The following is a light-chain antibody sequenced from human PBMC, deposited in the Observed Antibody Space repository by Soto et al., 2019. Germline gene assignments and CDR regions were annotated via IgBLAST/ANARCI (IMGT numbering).Light chain of an antibody. V-gene: IGKV1-5*01. J-gene: IGKJ1*01. Sequence: DIQMTQSPSTLSASVGDRVTISCRASRRISSWLAWYQQQPGKAPKLLVYDASTMQSGVPSMFSGNGSGTEFTLTISRLQPEDLATYFCQQDNGYPWTFSQGTRVAIK. CDR3: QQDNGYPWT. CDR2: DAS. CDR1: RRISSW.